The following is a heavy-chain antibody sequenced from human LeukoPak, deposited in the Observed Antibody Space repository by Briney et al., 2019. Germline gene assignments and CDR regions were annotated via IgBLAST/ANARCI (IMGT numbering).Heavy chain of an antibody. Sequence: SQTLSLTCAISGDSVSRDTAAWNWVRQSPSRGLEWLGRTYYRSKWYNDYAGSVKSRITINPDTSKNQFSLQLNSVTPEDTAVYYCARDRGGSSWYYFDNWGQGSLVTVSS. V-gene: IGHV6-1*01. D-gene: IGHD6-13*01. CDR1: GDSVSRDTAA. CDR3: ARDRGGSSWYYFDN. J-gene: IGHJ4*02. CDR2: TYYRSKWYN.